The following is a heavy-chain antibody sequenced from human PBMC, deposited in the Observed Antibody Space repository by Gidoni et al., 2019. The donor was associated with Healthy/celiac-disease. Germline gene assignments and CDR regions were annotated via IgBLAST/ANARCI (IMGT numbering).Heavy chain of an antibody. CDR3: ARDSRWLQLDYYGMDV. CDR1: GGSVSSGSYY. D-gene: IGHD5-12*01. CDR2: IYYSGST. J-gene: IGHJ6*02. V-gene: IGHV4-61*01. Sequence: QVQLQESGPGLVKPSETLSLTCTVSGGSVSSGSYYWSWIRQPPAKGLEWIGYIYYSGSTNYNPSLKSRVTISVDTSKNQFSLKLSSVTAADTAVYYCARDSRWLQLDYYGMDVWGQGTTVTVSS.